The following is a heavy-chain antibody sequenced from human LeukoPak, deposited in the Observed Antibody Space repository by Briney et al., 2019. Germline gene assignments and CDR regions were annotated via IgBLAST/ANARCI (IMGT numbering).Heavy chain of an antibody. J-gene: IGHJ3*02. D-gene: IGHD2-8*02. CDR3: ARGSPWWGNDAFDI. CDR2: INHSGST. Sequence: SETLSLTCAVYGGSFSGYYWSWIRQPPGKGLEWIGEINHSGSTNYNPSLKSRVTISVDTSKNQFSLKLSSVTAAGTAVYYCARGSPWWGNDAFDIWGQGTMVTVSS. V-gene: IGHV4-34*01. CDR1: GGSFSGYY.